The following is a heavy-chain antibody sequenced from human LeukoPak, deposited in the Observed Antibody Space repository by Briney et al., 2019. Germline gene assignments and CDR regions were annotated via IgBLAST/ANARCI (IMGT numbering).Heavy chain of an antibody. CDR3: ARVTVYYDSSGYFDY. D-gene: IGHD3-22*01. V-gene: IGHV3-20*04. J-gene: IGHJ4*02. CDR2: INWNGAGT. CDR1: GFIFDNYG. Sequence: GGSLRLSCAASGFIFDNYGMSWVPQAPGKGLEWVSGINWNGAGTGYADSVKGRFTISRDKAKNSLYLQMNSLRAEDTALYYCARVTVYYDSSGYFDYWGQGTLVTVSS.